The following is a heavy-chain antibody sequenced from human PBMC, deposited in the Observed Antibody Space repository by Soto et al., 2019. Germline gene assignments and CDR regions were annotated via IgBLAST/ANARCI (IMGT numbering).Heavy chain of an antibody. V-gene: IGHV1-69*06. CDR2: IIPIFGTA. Sequence: KVSCKASVGTFSSYAISWVRQAPGQGLEWMGGIIPIFGTANYAQKFQGRVTITADKSTSTAYMELSSLRSEDTAVYYCARVLRYCSGGSCYSPSDVWGQGTTVTVSS. CDR3: ARVLRYCSGGSCYSPSDV. J-gene: IGHJ6*02. CDR1: VGTFSSYA. D-gene: IGHD2-15*01.